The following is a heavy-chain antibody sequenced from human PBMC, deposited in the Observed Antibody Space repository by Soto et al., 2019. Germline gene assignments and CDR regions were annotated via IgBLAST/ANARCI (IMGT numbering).Heavy chain of an antibody. D-gene: IGHD6-13*01. CDR3: AIDRAGAAAGTRDYMDV. Sequence: PSETLSLTCAVSSGSISSSNWWSWVRQPPGKGLEWIGEIYHSGSTNYNPSLKSRVTISVDKSKDQFSLKLSSVTAADTSVYYCAIDRAGAAAGTRDYMDVWGKGTTVTVSS. CDR1: SGSISSSNW. V-gene: IGHV4-4*02. J-gene: IGHJ6*03. CDR2: IYHSGST.